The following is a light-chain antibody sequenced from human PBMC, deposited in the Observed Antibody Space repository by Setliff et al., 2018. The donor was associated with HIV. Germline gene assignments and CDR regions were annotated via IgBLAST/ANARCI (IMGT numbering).Light chain of an antibody. Sequence: LTQPASVSGSPGQSITISCNGTSTDIGGYNFVSWYQQYPGKAPKLIIYDVTRRPSGVSDRFSASTSGNTASLTISGLQAEDESDYYCSSYTKSVTYVLFGGGTKVTV. CDR3: SSYTKSVTYVL. CDR1: STDIGGYNF. V-gene: IGLV2-14*03. J-gene: IGLJ2*01. CDR2: DVT.